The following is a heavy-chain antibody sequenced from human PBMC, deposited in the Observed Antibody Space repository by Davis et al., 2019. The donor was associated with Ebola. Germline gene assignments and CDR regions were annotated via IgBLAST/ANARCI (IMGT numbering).Heavy chain of an antibody. CDR1: GFTFSDYY. CDR2: ISYDGSNK. Sequence: GGSLRLSCAASGFTFSDYYMSWVRQAPGKGLEWVAVISYDGSNKYYADSVKGRFTISRDNAKNSLYLQMNSLRAEDTAVYYCAREQQQDYGDYGMYYYYYGMDVWGQGTTVTVSS. CDR3: AREQQQDYGDYGMYYYYYGMDV. V-gene: IGHV3-30*03. J-gene: IGHJ6*02. D-gene: IGHD4-17*01.